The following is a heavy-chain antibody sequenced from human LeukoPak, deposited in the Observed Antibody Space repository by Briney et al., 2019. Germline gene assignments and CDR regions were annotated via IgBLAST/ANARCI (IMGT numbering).Heavy chain of an antibody. CDR1: GFTFSAFS. V-gene: IGHV3-64*01. CDR3: AREGPPGSTWFDY. D-gene: IGHD6-13*01. Sequence: GGSLRLSCVASGFTFSAFSMHWVRQAPGKGLESVPAISSDGGSTYYANSVRGRFTVSRDNSKNTLYLQMGSLRAEDMAVYYCAREGPPGSTWFDYWGQGTLVAVSS. CDR2: ISSDGGST. J-gene: IGHJ4*02.